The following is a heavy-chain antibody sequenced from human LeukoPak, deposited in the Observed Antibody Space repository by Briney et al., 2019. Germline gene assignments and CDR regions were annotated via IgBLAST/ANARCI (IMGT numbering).Heavy chain of an antibody. Sequence: SETLSLTCTVSGASITRRYWSWIRQPPGKGLEWIGYINYSGNTNYNPSLKSRVTISVDTSKNQFSLKLSSVTAADTAVYYCARLGVGAFDIWGQGTMVTVSS. CDR3: ARLGVGAFDI. CDR2: INYSGNT. J-gene: IGHJ3*02. CDR1: GASITRRY. V-gene: IGHV4-59*08. D-gene: IGHD2-15*01.